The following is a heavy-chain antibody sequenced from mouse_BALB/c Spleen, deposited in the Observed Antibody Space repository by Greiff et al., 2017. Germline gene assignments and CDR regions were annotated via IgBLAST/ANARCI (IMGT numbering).Heavy chain of an antibody. V-gene: IGHV1-15*01. J-gene: IGHJ3*01. CDR1: GYTFTDYE. Sequence: VQLQQSGAELVRPGASVTLSCKASGYTFTDYEMHWVKQTPVHGLEWIGAIDPETGGTAYNQKFKGKATLTADKSSSTAYMELRSLTSEDSAVYYCTRDYGNYEGVWFAYWGQGTLVTVSA. D-gene: IGHD2-1*01. CDR3: TRDYGNYEGVWFAY. CDR2: IDPETGGT.